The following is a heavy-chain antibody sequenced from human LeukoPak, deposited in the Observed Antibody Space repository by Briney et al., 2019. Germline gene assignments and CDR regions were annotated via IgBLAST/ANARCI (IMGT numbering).Heavy chain of an antibody. CDR1: GFTFSNAW. J-gene: IGHJ4*02. CDR3: TTSGGGWDYFDY. CDR2: IERKTDGGTT. Sequence: KPGGSLRLSCAASGFTFSNAWMTWVRQAPGKGLEWVGRIERKTDGGTTDYAAPVKGRFTISRDDSKNTLYLQMNNLKTEDTAVYYCTTSGGGWDYFDYWGQGTLVTVSS. V-gene: IGHV3-15*04. D-gene: IGHD6-19*01.